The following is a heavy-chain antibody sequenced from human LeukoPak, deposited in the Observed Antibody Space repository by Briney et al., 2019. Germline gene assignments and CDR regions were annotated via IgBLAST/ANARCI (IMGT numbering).Heavy chain of an antibody. D-gene: IGHD2-2*01. J-gene: IGHJ5*02. V-gene: IGHV3-23*01. CDR3: ARSPTAINGYFDP. CDR1: GFTFSSYA. CDR2: ISGGGGSA. Sequence: GSLRLSCAASGFTFSSYAMSWVRQAPGKGLEWVSVISGGGGSAYYADSVKGRFTISRDNSRHTLYLQIYSLRAEDTAVYYCARSPTAINGYFDPWGQGTLVTVSP.